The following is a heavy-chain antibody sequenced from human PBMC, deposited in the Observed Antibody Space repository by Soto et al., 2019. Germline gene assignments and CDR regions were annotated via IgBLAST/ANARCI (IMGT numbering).Heavy chain of an antibody. Sequence: GGSLRLSCAASGFTFSSYAMSWVRQAPGKGLEWVSAISGSGGSTYYADSVKGRFTISRDNSKNTLYLQMNSLGAEDTAVYYCARYQLLGAYFDYWGQGTLVTVSS. CDR2: ISGSGGST. CDR1: GFTFSSYA. V-gene: IGHV3-23*01. D-gene: IGHD2-2*01. J-gene: IGHJ4*02. CDR3: ARYQLLGAYFDY.